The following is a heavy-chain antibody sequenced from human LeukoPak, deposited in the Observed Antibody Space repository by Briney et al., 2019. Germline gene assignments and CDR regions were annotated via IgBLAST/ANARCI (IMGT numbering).Heavy chain of an antibody. Sequence: GGSLRLSCAASGFTVSSNYMSWVRQAPGKGLEWVSVISGSDGSTYYADSVKGRFTISRDNSKNTLYLQMNSLRAEDTAVYYCAKDKKYYDSSGSPYYYYGMDVWGQGTTVTVSS. CDR3: AKDKKYYDSSGSPYYYYGMDV. V-gene: IGHV3-23*01. CDR1: GFTVSSNY. D-gene: IGHD3-22*01. J-gene: IGHJ6*02. CDR2: ISGSDGST.